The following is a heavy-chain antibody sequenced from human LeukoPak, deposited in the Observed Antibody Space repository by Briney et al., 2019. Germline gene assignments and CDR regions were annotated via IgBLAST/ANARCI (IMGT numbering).Heavy chain of an antibody. CDR2: IYSGGST. CDR1: GFSVSSNH. CDR3: TKEWFGQFAFDY. V-gene: IGHV3-53*01. D-gene: IGHD3-10*01. Sequence: GGSLRLSCAASGFSVSSNHISWVRQAPGKGLEWVSVIYSGGSTFYADSVKGRFTISRDNSENTLSLQLNSLRVEDTAVYYCTKEWFGQFAFDYWGQGTLVTVSS. J-gene: IGHJ4*02.